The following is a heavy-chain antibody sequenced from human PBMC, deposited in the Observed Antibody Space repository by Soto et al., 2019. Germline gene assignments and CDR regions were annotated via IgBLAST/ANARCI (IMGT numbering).Heavy chain of an antibody. CDR1: GVSISSYY. CDR3: ARDRGSYGY. V-gene: IGHV4-59*01. CDR2: IYYSGST. J-gene: IGHJ4*02. Sequence: SDTLSLTCTVSGVSISSYYWIWLRQPPGKGLEWIGYIYYSGSTNYNPSLKSRVTISVDTSKNQFSLKLSSVTAADTAVYYCARDRGSYGYWGQGTLVTVSS. D-gene: IGHD1-26*01.